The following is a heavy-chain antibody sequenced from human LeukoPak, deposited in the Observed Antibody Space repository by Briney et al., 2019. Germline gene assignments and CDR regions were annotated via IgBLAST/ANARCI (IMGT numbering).Heavy chain of an antibody. J-gene: IGHJ5*01. CDR2: ISGDGTST. V-gene: IGHV3-43*02. CDR1: GFTLDAYA. Sequence: GSLRLSCAASGFTLDAYAMHWVRQAPGKGLEWVSLISGDGTSTYYADSVSGRFTISRDNGRNSLYLQMNSLRSDDTAFYYCGKDVAAIAVAGTAVDSWGQGILVTVSS. CDR3: GKDVAAIAVAGTAVDS. D-gene: IGHD6-19*01.